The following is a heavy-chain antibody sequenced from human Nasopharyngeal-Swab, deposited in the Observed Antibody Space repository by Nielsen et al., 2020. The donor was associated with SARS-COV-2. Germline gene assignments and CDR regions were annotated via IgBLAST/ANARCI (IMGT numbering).Heavy chain of an antibody. V-gene: IGHV3-30*03. Sequence: SLKTSCAASAFIFSSYGLHVVRPAPRKGLEWVVVISYDGSNKYYADSVKGRFNISRDNSKNTLYLQMNSLRAEDTVVYYCARDRDPEYSSSSGGWFDPWGQGTLVTVSS. CDR1: AFIFSSYG. CDR2: ISYDGSNK. CDR3: ARDRDPEYSSSSGGWFDP. J-gene: IGHJ5*02. D-gene: IGHD6-6*01.